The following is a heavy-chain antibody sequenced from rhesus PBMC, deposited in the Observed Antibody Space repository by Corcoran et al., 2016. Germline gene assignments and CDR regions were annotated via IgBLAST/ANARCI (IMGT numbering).Heavy chain of an antibody. D-gene: IGHD5-36*01. CDR2: INGNSGST. CDR3: ARYSYGYVPDY. CDR1: GYSISSGYG. V-gene: IGHV4-127*01. Sequence: QLPLQESGPGLVKPSETLSLTCAVSGYSISSGYGWSWIRQPPGKGLEWIGEINGNSGSTNYNPSLKSRVTISKDASKNQFSLKLSSVTAADTAVYYCARYSYGYVPDYWGQGVLVTVSS. J-gene: IGHJ4*01.